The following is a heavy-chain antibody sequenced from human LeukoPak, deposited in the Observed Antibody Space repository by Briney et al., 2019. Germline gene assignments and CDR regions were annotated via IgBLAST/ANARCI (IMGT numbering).Heavy chain of an antibody. V-gene: IGHV1-69*04. CDR1: GGTFSSYA. J-gene: IGHJ4*02. CDR2: IIPILGIA. Sequence: ASVKVSCKASGGTFSSYAISWVRQAPGQGLEWMGRIIPILGIANYAQKFQGRVTITAGKSTSTAYMELSSLRSEDTAVYYCADGSQGGYYFDYWGQGTLVTVSS. CDR3: ADGSQGGYYFDY. D-gene: IGHD3-16*01.